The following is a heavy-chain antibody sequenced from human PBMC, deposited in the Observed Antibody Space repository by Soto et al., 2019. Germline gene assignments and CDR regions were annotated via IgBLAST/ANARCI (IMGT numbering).Heavy chain of an antibody. D-gene: IGHD1-26*01. V-gene: IGHV4-34*01. CDR2: IISGST. CDR1: GGSSSGSY. CDR3: ARGPYSRGVGATNPSH. Sequence: XETLSLTCAVDGGSSSGSYWTWIRQSPEKGLEWIGEIISGSTNYNPSLKSRVTISADTSKNQFSLKLTSVTAADTAVYYCARGPYSRGVGATNPSHWGRGTLVTVSS. J-gene: IGHJ4*02.